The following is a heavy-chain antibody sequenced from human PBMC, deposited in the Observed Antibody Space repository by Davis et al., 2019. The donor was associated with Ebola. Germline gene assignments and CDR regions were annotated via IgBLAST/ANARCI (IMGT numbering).Heavy chain of an antibody. CDR3: GRGFRAPEY. Sequence: GGSLRLSCTASGFTFGDYAMGWVRRAPGKGLEWVSLIRSKAYGATTEYAASVKGRFTISRDDSKSIAYLQMNSLQSEDTAIYYCGRGFRAPEYWGQGTLVTVSS. CDR1: GFTFGDYA. CDR2: IRSKAYGATT. D-gene: IGHD3-10*01. V-gene: IGHV3-49*04. J-gene: IGHJ4*02.